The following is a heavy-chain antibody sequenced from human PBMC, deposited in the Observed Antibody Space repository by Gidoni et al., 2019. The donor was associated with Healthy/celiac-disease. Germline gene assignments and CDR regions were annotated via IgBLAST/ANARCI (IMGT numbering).Heavy chain of an antibody. V-gene: IGHV4-39*07. D-gene: IGHD5-18*01. J-gene: IGHJ4*02. CDR1: GGSISSSSYY. CDR2: IYYSGST. CDR3: ARTGYSYGSFPLDY. Sequence: QLQLQESGPGLVKPSETLSLTCTVSGGSISSSSYYWGWIRQPPGKGREWIGSIYYSGSTYYNPSLKSRVTISVDTSKNQFSLKLSSVTAADTAVYYCARTGYSYGSFPLDYWGQGTLVTVSS.